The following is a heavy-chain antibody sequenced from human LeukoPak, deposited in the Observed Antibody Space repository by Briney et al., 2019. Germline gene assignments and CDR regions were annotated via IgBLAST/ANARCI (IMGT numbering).Heavy chain of an antibody. CDR1: GYTFTSYG. J-gene: IGHJ4*02. CDR2: ISAYNGNT. CDR3: ARDIGHYCDSSGYYLGFDY. D-gene: IGHD3-22*01. V-gene: IGHV1-18*01. Sequence: ASVKVSCKASGYTFTSYGISWVRQAPGQGLEWMGWISAYNGNTNYAQKLQGRVTMTTDTPTSTAYMELRSLRSDDTAVYYCARDIGHYCDSSGYYLGFDYWGQGTLVTVSS.